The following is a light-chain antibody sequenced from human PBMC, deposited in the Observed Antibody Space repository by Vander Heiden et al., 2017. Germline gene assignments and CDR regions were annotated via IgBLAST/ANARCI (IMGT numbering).Light chain of an antibody. CDR2: STD. Sequence: QTVVTQEPSFSVSPAGTATLTRGLSSVSATISYHPGRFQQSPGRAPPHPIYSTDTRSSGVPDRFSGSILGNKAALTCTGAQADDGSDYYCVLYMGSAISWVFGGGTKLTVL. V-gene: IGLV8-61*01. CDR3: VLYMGSAISWV. CDR1: SVSATISYH. J-gene: IGLJ3*02.